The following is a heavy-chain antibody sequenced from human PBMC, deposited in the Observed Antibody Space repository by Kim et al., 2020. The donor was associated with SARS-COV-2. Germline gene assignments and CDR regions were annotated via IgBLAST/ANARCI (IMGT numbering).Heavy chain of an antibody. CDR3: ARDSFGSGYDSGWVDY. V-gene: IGHV3-48*02. J-gene: IGHJ4*02. Sequence: SVKGRVTISRDNAKNSLYLQMNSLRDEDTAVYYCARDSFGSGYDSGWVDYWGQGTLVTVSS. D-gene: IGHD5-12*01.